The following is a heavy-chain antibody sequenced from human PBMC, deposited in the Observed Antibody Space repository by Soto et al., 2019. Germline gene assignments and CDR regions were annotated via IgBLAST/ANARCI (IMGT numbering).Heavy chain of an antibody. CDR2: IIPILGIA. Sequence: QVQLVQSGAEVKKPGSSVKVSCKASGGTFSSYTISWVRQAPGQGLEWMGRIIPILGIANYAQKFQGRVTITADKSTSTAYMELSSLRSEDTAVYYCARDKFATVTTLGVGPGGVWGQGTLVTVSS. V-gene: IGHV1-69*08. D-gene: IGHD4-17*01. CDR3: ARDKFATVTTLGVGPGGV. CDR1: GGTFSSYT. J-gene: IGHJ4*02.